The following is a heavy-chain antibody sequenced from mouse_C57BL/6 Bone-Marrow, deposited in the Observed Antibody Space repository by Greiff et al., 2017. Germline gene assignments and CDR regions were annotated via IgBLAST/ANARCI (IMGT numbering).Heavy chain of an antibody. CDR3: TTPYYYGRDWYFDV. D-gene: IGHD1-1*01. CDR2: IDPENGDT. J-gene: IGHJ1*03. CDR1: GFNIKDDY. Sequence: VQLQQSGAELVRPGASVKLSCTASGFNIKDDYMHWVKQRPEQGLEWIGWIDPENGDTEYASKFQDKATITADTSSNTAYLQLSSLTSEDTAVYYCTTPYYYGRDWYFDVWGTGTTVTVSS. V-gene: IGHV14-4*01.